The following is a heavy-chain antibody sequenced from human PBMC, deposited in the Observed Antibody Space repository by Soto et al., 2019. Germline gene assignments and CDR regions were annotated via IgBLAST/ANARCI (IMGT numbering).Heavy chain of an antibody. CDR2: IIPLLGIT. CDR1: GGTFSGYA. D-gene: IGHD1-20*01. V-gene: IGHV1-69*01. J-gene: IGHJ1*01. CDR3: ARDPRSITGTTSSEDFQH. Sequence: QAQLMQSGAEVKKPGSSVKVSCKASGGTFSGYAINWVRQAPGQGLEWMGGIIPLLGITDYGQKCQGRITIAADESTGTAYMDLRGLRYEDTAVYYCARDPRSITGTTSSEDFQHWGQGNLVSVSS.